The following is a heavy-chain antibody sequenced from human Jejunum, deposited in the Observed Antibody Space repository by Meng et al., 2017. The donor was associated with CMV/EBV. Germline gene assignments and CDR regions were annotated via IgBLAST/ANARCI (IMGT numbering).Heavy chain of an antibody. CDR2: ISFDGTDE. J-gene: IGHJ4*02. D-gene: IGHD3-22*01. CDR3: ARDSNSYDIRGSLDS. V-gene: IGHV3-30*04. Sequence: SGFTFGNDAMHWVRQAPGKGLECLAIISFDGTDEYYSDSVKGRFSISRDDSKNTLYLQMNSLTTEDTAIYYCARDSNSYDIRGSLDSWGQGTLVTVSS. CDR1: GFTFGNDA.